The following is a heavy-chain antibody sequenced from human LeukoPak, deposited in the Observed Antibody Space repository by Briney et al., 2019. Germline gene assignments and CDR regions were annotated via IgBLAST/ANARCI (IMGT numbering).Heavy chain of an antibody. CDR2: ISGSGGST. CDR3: AKDHTPFRDYFDY. CDR1: GFTFSSYA. D-gene: IGHD3-10*01. J-gene: IGHJ4*02. V-gene: IGHV3-23*01. Sequence: PGGSLRLSCAASGFTFSSYAMSWVSRAPGKGLEWVSAISGSGGSTYYADSVKGRFTISRDNSKNTLYLQMNSLRAEDTAVYYCAKDHTPFRDYFDYWGQGTLVTVSS.